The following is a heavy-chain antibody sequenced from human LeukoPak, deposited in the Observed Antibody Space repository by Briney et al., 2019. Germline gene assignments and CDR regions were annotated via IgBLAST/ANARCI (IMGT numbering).Heavy chain of an antibody. CDR3: AKQMAARQQYYYMDV. D-gene: IGHD6-13*01. CDR2: IRYDESNK. Sequence: PGGSLRLSHLASGFTFSRYGMDWVRQAPGKGLEWVAFIRYDESNKYYADSVKGRFTISRDNSKNTLYLQMSSLSAEDTSVYYCAKQMAARQQYYYMDVWGKGTSVTVSS. CDR1: GFTFSRYG. J-gene: IGHJ6*03. V-gene: IGHV3-30*02.